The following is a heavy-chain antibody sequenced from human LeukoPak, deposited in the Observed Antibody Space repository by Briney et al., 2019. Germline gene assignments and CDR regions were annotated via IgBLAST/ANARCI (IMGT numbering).Heavy chain of an antibody. CDR3: ARDGDGYDYFY. CDR1: GGTFSSYA. CDR2: IIPIFGTA. Sequence: GASVKVSCKASGGTFSSYAISWVRQAPGQGLEWMGGIIPIFGTANYAQKFQGRVTITADKSTSTAYMELSSLRSEDTAVYYCARDGDGYDYFYWGQGTLVTVSS. V-gene: IGHV1-69*06. D-gene: IGHD5-12*01. J-gene: IGHJ4*02.